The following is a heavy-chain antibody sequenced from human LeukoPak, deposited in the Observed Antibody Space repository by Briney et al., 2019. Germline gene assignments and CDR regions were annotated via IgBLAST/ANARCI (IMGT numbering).Heavy chain of an antibody. CDR3: ARAYDFTDY. CDR2: ISSSGSTI. D-gene: IGHD3/OR15-3a*01. Sequence: QPGGSLRLSCAASGFTFSSYNMNWVRQAPGKGLEWVSDISSSGSTIYFADSVKGRFTISRDNSKNTLYLQMNSLRAEDTAVYYCARAYDFTDYWGQGALVTVSS. CDR1: GFTFSSYN. J-gene: IGHJ4*02. V-gene: IGHV3-48*01.